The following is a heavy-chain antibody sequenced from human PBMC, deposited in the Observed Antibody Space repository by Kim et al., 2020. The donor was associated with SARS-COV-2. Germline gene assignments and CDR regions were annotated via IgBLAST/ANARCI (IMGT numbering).Heavy chain of an antibody. Sequence: ASVKVSCKASGYTFTSYAMNWVRQAPGQGLEWMGWINTNTGNPTYAQGFTGRFVFSLDTSVSTAYLQICSLKAEDTAVYYCAREGIAVAGTDYYYYYGMDVWGQGTTVTVSS. CDR3: AREGIAVAGTDYYYYYGMDV. V-gene: IGHV7-4-1*01. J-gene: IGHJ6*02. D-gene: IGHD6-19*01. CDR1: GYTFTSYA. CDR2: INTNTGNP.